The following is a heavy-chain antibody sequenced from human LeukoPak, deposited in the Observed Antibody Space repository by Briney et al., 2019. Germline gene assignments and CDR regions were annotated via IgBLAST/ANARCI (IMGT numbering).Heavy chain of an antibody. CDR1: GLTFDDYG. J-gene: IGHJ4*02. D-gene: IGHD3-3*01. CDR3: ARGLRFLEWLSGFDY. CDR2: INWNGGST. Sequence: PGGSLRLSCAASGLTFDDYGMSWVRQAPGKGLEWVSGINWNGGSTGYADSVKGRFTISRDNAKNSLYLQMNSLRAEDTALYYCARGLRFLEWLSGFDYWGQGTLVTVPS. V-gene: IGHV3-20*04.